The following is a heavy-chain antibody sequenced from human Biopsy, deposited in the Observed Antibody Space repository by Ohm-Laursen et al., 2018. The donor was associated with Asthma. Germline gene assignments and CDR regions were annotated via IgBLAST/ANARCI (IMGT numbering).Heavy chain of an antibody. D-gene: IGHD2-21*01. J-gene: IGHJ4*02. CDR3: VKDHSAGYYYFDN. CDR1: GFTLSSYS. CDR2: IATDGSNK. Sequence: SLRLSCTASGFTLSSYSMHWVCQAPGRGPEYVSFIATDGSNKFYADSVKGRFTVSRDNSKHTLYLHMTGLRADDTGVYYCVKDHSAGYYYFDNWGQGAQVTVSS. V-gene: IGHV3-64D*08.